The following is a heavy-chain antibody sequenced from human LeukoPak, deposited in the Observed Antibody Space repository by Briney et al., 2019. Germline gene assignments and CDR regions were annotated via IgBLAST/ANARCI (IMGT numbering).Heavy chain of an antibody. V-gene: IGHV4-59*08. J-gene: IGHJ4*02. Sequence: SETLSLTCTVSDGSISSYFWSWIRQPPGKGLEWIGYIYYSGSTNYNPSLKSRVTISVDTSKNQFSLKLSSVTAADTAVYYCARHLSSGFYSPVDYWGQGTLVTVSS. CDR1: DGSISSYF. D-gene: IGHD3-22*01. CDR3: ARHLSSGFYSPVDY. CDR2: IYYSGST.